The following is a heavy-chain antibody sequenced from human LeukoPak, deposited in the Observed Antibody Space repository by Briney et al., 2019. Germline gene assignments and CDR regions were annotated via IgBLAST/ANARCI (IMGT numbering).Heavy chain of an antibody. D-gene: IGHD6-6*01. CDR2: IKQDGSEK. J-gene: IGHJ4*02. CDR1: GFTFNTYT. Sequence: GGALRLSCAASGFTFNTYTMNWVRQAPGKGLEGVANIKQDGSEKYYVDSVKGRFTISRDNAENSLSLQMNSLRAEDTAVYYCASAGGDSRSPLPFYYWGQGTLVTVSS. V-gene: IGHV3-7*03. CDR3: ASAGGDSRSPLPFYY.